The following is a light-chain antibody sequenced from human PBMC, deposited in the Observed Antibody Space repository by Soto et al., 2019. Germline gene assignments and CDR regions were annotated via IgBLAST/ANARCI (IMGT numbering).Light chain of an antibody. CDR3: CSYAGSRSYV. V-gene: IGLV2-23*01. CDR2: EGT. Sequence: QSALTQPASVSGSPGQSITISCTGTSSDVGSYRLVSWYQQHPGKVPKLIIYEGTKRPSGVSXRFSGSKSGNTASLTISGXXAEDEXXXXCCSYAGSRSYVFGTGTKVTVL. CDR1: SSDVGSYRL. J-gene: IGLJ1*01.